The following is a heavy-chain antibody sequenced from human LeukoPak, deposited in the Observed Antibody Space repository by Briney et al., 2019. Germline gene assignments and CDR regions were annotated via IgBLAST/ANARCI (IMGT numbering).Heavy chain of an antibody. V-gene: IGHV3-23*01. CDR1: GFTFSTYA. D-gene: IGHD2-15*01. CDR2: ISGSGGST. CDR3: AKNPVVPATPS. Sequence: GGSLRLSCAASGFTFSTYAMSWVRQAPGKGLEWVSGISGSGGSTYYADSVKGRFAISRDNSKNTLYLQMNSLRAEDTAVYYCAKNPVVPATPSWGQGTLVTVSS. J-gene: IGHJ4*02.